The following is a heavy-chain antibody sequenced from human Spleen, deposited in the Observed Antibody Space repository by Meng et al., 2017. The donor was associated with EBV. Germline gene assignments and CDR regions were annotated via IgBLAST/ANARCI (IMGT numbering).Heavy chain of an antibody. CDR1: VASIRSSSLY. Sequence: RQESGLVLVKPSRSRFLTCTVSVASIRSSSLYWGWIRQPPGKGLEWIGSIFYSGNTYYNPSLESRITISVDTSKNQFSLNLRSVTAADTAVYYCASQKGSYYGSGSYSPIDSWGQGSLVTVSS. CDR2: IFYSGNT. CDR3: ASQKGSYYGSGSYSPIDS. V-gene: IGHV4-39*01. D-gene: IGHD3-10*01. J-gene: IGHJ4*02.